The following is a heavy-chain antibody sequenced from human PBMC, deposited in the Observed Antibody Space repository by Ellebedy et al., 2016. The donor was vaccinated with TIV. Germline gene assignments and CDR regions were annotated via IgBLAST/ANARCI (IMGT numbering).Heavy chain of an antibody. J-gene: IGHJ6*02. CDR3: ARGIRLGYCSGGSCSNYYYYGMDV. V-gene: IGHV3-48*02. CDR1: GFTFSSYS. Sequence: GGSLRLSCAVSGFTFSSYSMDWVRQAPGTGLEWVSYISSSSTIYYADSVKARFTISRDNAKNPLYLQLNSLRDEDTAVYYCARGIRLGYCSGGSCSNYYYYGMDVWGQGTTVTVSS. CDR2: ISSSSTI. D-gene: IGHD2-15*01.